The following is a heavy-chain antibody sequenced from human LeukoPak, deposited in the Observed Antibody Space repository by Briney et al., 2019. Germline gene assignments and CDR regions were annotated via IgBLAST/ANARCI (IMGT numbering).Heavy chain of an antibody. J-gene: IGHJ4*02. Sequence: GGSLRLSCAASEFDFSSHAMTWVRQAPGKGLEWVSAISISGSKTYYADSVKGRFTISRDNSKNTLYLQMNSLRAEDTAVYYCARVRGGYCSGGSCYYYFFDYWGQGTLVTVSS. D-gene: IGHD2-15*01. CDR3: ARVRGGYCSGGSCYYYFFDY. CDR1: EFDFSSHA. V-gene: IGHV3-23*01. CDR2: ISISGSKT.